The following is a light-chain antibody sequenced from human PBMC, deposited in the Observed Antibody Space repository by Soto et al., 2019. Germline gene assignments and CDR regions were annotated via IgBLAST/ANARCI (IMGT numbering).Light chain of an antibody. Sequence: EIVLTQSPGTLSLSPGERVTVSCRASQSVSSSHLAWYQQKPGQAPRLLIYGASNRATGIPDRFSGGGSGTDFTLTISRLEPEDFALYYCQQYGSSLYTFGQGTKLEIK. CDR2: GAS. J-gene: IGKJ2*01. V-gene: IGKV3-20*01. CDR1: QSVSSSH. CDR3: QQYGSSLYT.